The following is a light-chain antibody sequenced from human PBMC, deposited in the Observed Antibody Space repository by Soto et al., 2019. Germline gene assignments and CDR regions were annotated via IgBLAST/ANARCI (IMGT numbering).Light chain of an antibody. V-gene: IGKV3-20*01. J-gene: IGKJ3*01. CDR2: GAS. Sequence: EIVLTQSPGTLSLSPGERVTLSCRASQSVSSSYLAWYRQKPGQAPRLLIYGASSRATGIPDRFSSSGYGTDFPLTISRLEPEDFAVYFCQQYGSSPRGFTFGPGTKVDIK. CDR3: QQYGSSPRGFT. CDR1: QSVSSSY.